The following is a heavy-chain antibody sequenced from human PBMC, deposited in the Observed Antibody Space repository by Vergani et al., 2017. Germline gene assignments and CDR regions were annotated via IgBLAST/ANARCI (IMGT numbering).Heavy chain of an antibody. CDR1: GFTFSSYG. J-gene: IGHJ4*02. D-gene: IGHD3-9*01. V-gene: IGHV3-33*01. CDR3: AEGGCAVAGYFVC. Sequence: VQLVESGGGVVQPGRSLRLSCAASGFTFSSYGMHWVRQAPGKGLEWVAVIWYDGSNKYYADSVKGRFTISRDNSKNTLCLQMNSLRAEDGAVYYCAEGGCAVAGYFVCWGEGGLVTVSS. CDR2: IWYDGSNK.